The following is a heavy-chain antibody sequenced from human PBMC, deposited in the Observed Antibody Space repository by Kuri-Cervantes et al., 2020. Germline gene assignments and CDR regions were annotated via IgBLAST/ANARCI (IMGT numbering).Heavy chain of an antibody. CDR2: INAGNGNT. CDR3: ARAPPPLRYFASYYFDY. Sequence: ASVKVSCKACGYTFTSYAMHWVRQAPGQRLEWMGWINAGNGNTKYSQKFQGRVTITRDTSASTAYMELSSLRSEDTAVYYCARAPPPLRYFASYYFDYWGQGTLVTVSS. D-gene: IGHD3-9*01. J-gene: IGHJ4*02. CDR1: GYTFTSYA. V-gene: IGHV1-3*01.